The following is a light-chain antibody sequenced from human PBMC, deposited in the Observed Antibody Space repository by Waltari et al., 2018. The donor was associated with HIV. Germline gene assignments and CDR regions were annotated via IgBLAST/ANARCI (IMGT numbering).Light chain of an antibody. CDR1: RRDVGTYDY. CDR3: CSFAGSKFV. V-gene: IGLV2-23*02. J-gene: IGLJ1*01. CDR2: DVT. Sequence: QSALTQPASVSGSPGQAITISCTRSRRDVGTYDYISWYQQHPGKAPKLIISDVTEMHSGISNRFSGSKSGTTASLTISGLQAEDEAEYFCCSFAGSKFVFGSGTKVTVL.